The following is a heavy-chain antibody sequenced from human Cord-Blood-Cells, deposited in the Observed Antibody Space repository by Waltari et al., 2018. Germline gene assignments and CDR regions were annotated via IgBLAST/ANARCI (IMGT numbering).Heavy chain of an antibody. CDR3: ARDRIVATNRAYYYYGIDV. CDR1: GGPISSHY. CDR2: IYYSGST. D-gene: IGHD5-12*01. V-gene: IGHV4-59*11. Sequence: QVQLQESGPGLVKPSETLSLTCPVPGGPISSHYWSWIRQPPGTGLEWIGYIYYSGSTNYNPSLKSRVTISVDTSKNQFSLKLSSVTAADTAVYYCARDRIVATNRAYYYYGIDVWGQGTTVTVSS. J-gene: IGHJ6*02.